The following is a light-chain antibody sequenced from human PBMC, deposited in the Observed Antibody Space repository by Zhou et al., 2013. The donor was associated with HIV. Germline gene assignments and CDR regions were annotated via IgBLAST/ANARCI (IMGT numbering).Light chain of an antibody. J-gene: IGKJ4*01. CDR2: GAS. V-gene: IGKV1-8*01. CDR3: QQSYIIPPVT. Sequence: AIRMTQSPSSFSASTGDRVTITCRASQDISNYLVWYQQKPGKAPELLIYGASTLQSGVPSRFGGSGSGTDFTLTISCLQSEDFATYYCQQSYIIPPVTFGGGTKVEIK. CDR1: QDISNY.